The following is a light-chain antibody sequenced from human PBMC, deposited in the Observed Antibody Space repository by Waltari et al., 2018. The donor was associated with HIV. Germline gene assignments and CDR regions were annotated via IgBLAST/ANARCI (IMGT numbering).Light chain of an antibody. CDR3: QSAHRNAKV. CDR2: KDS. CDR1: ALTMQY. Sequence: SSELTQPLSVSVSPGQTAKITRSGDALTMQYSYWYHQKPGQDPVLVIYKDSERPSGIPERFSGSSSGATVTLTVSGVQAEDEADYYCQSAHRNAKVFGGGTKLTVL. J-gene: IGLJ3*02. V-gene: IGLV3-25*03.